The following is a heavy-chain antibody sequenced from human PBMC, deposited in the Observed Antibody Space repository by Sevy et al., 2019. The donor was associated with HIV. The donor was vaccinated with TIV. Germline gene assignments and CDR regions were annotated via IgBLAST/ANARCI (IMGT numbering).Heavy chain of an antibody. CDR1: GFSVSTNY. Sequence: GGSLRLSCAASGFSVSTNYMSWVRQAPGKGLEWVSAIYSGGNTYYADSVKGRFTISRDNAKNSLYLQMSSLRAEDTAVYYCARERGISFIVGATTGAFDIWGQGTMVTVSS. J-gene: IGHJ3*02. CDR3: ARERGISFIVGATTGAFDI. CDR2: IYSGGNT. D-gene: IGHD1-26*01. V-gene: IGHV3-53*01.